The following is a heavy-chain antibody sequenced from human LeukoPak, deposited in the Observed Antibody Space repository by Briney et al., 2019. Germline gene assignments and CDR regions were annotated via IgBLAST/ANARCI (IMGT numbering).Heavy chain of an antibody. CDR2: ISSSSTI. Sequence: GGSLRLSCAASGFTFSSYSMNWVRQAPGKGLEWVSYISSSSTINYADSVKGRFTISRDNAKNSLYLQMNSLRAEDTAVYYCARGGDGYNSDYWGQGTLVTVSS. D-gene: IGHD5-24*01. J-gene: IGHJ4*02. V-gene: IGHV3-48*04. CDR1: GFTFSSYS. CDR3: ARGGDGYNSDY.